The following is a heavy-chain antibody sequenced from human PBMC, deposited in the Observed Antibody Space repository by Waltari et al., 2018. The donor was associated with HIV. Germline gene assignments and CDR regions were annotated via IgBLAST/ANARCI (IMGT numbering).Heavy chain of an antibody. J-gene: IGHJ6*02. D-gene: IGHD3-10*01. CDR2: VFNNEPM. CDR3: ARLPRYYYYGPDV. Sequence: QVPLEQSGPRLLKASETLSLTCNISGGPMFDYYWNWIRQAPGKGLEWIGYVFNNEPMYYSPSLKGRVTIAVAMSQRQASLPLAAVTAADTAVYFCARLPRYYYYGPDVWGQGTAVAVSS. V-gene: IGHV4-59*01. CDR1: GGPMFDYY.